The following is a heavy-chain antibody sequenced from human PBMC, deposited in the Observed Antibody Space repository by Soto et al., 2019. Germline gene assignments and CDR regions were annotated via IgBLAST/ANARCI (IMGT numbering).Heavy chain of an antibody. J-gene: IGHJ6*04. D-gene: IGHD3-10*01. V-gene: IGHV4-4*02. CDR1: GGSIDSRNG. Sequence: QVHRQESGPGLVKLSGSLSPICTVSGGSIDSRNGWSWVRQSTAKGLEWFGEISHTGSTNYCPSLNSRVTISLDKSNNQFSLNLRSMTTADAAVYYCANTRGLGLLDVWGKGTAVTVSS. CDR3: ANTRGLGLLDV. CDR2: ISHTGST.